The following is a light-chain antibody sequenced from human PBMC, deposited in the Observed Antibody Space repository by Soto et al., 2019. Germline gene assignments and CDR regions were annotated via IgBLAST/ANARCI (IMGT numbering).Light chain of an antibody. CDR2: GAS. CDR1: QSVSSN. V-gene: IGKV3-15*01. J-gene: IGKJ3*01. Sequence: EIVMTQSPATLSVSPGERATLSCRASQSVSSNLAWYQQKPGQAPRLLIYGASTRATGIPARFSGSGSGTEFPLTISSPQSEDFAVYYCQQYNNWPPFTFGPGTKVDIK. CDR3: QQYNNWPPFT.